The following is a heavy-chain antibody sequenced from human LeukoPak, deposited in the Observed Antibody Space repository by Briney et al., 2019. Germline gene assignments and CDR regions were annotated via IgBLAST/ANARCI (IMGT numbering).Heavy chain of an antibody. CDR1: GFTVSSNY. Sequence: PGGSLRLSCAASGFTVSSNYMSWVRQAPGKGLEWVSSISSSSSYIYYADSVKGRFTISRDNAKNSLYLQMNSLRAEDTAVFYCARRGVYGPGAFYLDYWGQGTLVTVSS. CDR2: ISSSSSYI. CDR3: ARRGVYGPGAFYLDY. D-gene: IGHD3-10*01. V-gene: IGHV3-21*01. J-gene: IGHJ4*02.